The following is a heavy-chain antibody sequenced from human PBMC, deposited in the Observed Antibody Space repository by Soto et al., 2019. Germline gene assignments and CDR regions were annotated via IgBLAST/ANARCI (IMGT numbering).Heavy chain of an antibody. D-gene: IGHD6-13*01. V-gene: IGHV4-59*08. CDR2: IYYSGST. Sequence: QVQLQVSGPGLVKPSETLSLTCTVSGGSISSYYWSWIRQPPGKGLEWIGYIYYSGSTNYNPSLKIRADIPVDTSKNQVSLQLSSVTAADTAVYCCAGHLYRSTNYFDYWGQGTLVTASS. CDR1: GGSISSYY. CDR3: AGHLYRSTNYFDY. J-gene: IGHJ4*02.